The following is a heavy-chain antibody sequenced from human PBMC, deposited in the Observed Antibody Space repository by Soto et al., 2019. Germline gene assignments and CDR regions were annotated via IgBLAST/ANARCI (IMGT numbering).Heavy chain of an antibody. CDR1: GGSISSGDYY. CDR2: IYYSGST. J-gene: IGHJ6*02. Sequence: PSETLSLTCTVSGGSISSGDYYWSWIRQPPGKGLEWIGYIYYSGSTYYNPSLKSRVTISVDTSKNQFSLKLSSVTAADTAVYYCARPQNSLVFWSGTYEYSMDFWGQGTTGTVS. CDR3: ARPQNSLVFWSGTYEYSMDF. D-gene: IGHD3-3*01. V-gene: IGHV4-30-4*01.